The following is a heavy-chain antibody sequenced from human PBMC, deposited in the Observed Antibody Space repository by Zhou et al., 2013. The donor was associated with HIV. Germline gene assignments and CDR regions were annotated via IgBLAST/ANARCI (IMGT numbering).Heavy chain of an antibody. J-gene: IGHJ6*03. CDR3: ARSLVTLGIAAAGRGYYYYYMDV. CDR2: IIPIFGTA. Sequence: QVQLVQSGAEVKKPGSSVKVSCKASGGTFSSYAISWVRQAPGQGLEWMGGIIPIFGTANYAQKFQGRVTITTDESTSTAYMELSSLRSEDTAVYYCARSLVTLGIAAAGRGYYYYYMDVWGKGTTVTVSS. CDR1: GGTFSSYA. V-gene: IGHV1-69*05. D-gene: IGHD6-13*01.